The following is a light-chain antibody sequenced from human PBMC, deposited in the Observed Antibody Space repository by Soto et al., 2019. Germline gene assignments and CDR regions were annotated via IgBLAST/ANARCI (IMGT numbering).Light chain of an antibody. CDR3: QQYGNSPPLT. Sequence: EIVLTQSPGTLSLSPGERATLSCRASQSVSSSYLAWYQQKPGQAPRLLIYGASSRATGIPDRFSGGGSGTDFTLTISRLEPEDFAVYYCQQYGNSPPLTFGGGTQVEIK. CDR1: QSVSSSY. V-gene: IGKV3-20*01. CDR2: GAS. J-gene: IGKJ4*01.